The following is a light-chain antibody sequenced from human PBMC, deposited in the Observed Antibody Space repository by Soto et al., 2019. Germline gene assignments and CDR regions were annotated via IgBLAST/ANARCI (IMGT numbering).Light chain of an antibody. CDR3: QQSYSTPPYT. CDR1: QSISSY. J-gene: IGKJ2*01. Sequence: DIQMTQSPSSLSASVGDRVTITCRASQSISSYINWYQQKPGQAPKLLIYAASSLQSGVPSRFSGSGSGTDFTLTISSLQPEDFETYYCQQSYSTPPYTFGQGTKMEIK. CDR2: AAS. V-gene: IGKV1-39*01.